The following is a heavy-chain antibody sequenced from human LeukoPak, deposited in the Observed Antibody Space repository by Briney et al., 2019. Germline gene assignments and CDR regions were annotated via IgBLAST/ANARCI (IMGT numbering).Heavy chain of an antibody. CDR3: ARDRSTGAVPGTWIIAY. CDR1: GYTFTSYG. CDR2: ISAYNGNT. V-gene: IGHV1-18*01. Sequence: ASVKVSCKASGYTFTSYGISWVRQAPGQGLEWMGWISAYNGNTHYAQKLQGRVSMTTDTSTSTAYMELRSLYSDDTAVYYCARDRSTGAVPGTWIIAYWGQGTLVTVSS. J-gene: IGHJ4*02. D-gene: IGHD6-13*01.